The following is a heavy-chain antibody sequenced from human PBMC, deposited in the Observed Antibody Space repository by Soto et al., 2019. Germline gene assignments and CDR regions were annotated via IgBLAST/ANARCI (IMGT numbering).Heavy chain of an antibody. Sequence: PGGSLRLSCAASGFTFSSYAMSWVRQSPGKGLEWVSAISGSGGSTYYADSVKGRFTISRDNSKNTLYLQMNSLRAEDTAVYYCAKDLSGSGWYYFDYWGQGTLVTVSS. CDR1: GFTFSSYA. J-gene: IGHJ4*02. D-gene: IGHD6-19*01. CDR2: ISGSGGST. V-gene: IGHV3-23*01. CDR3: AKDLSGSGWYYFDY.